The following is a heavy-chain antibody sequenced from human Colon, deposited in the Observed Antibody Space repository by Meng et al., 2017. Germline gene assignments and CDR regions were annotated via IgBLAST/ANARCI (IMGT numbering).Heavy chain of an antibody. CDR3: ATGLRHGDWFDP. CDR1: GGSFSGFY. Sequence: QVQIQQGGAGLLKPSETLSLTCAVSGGSFSGFYWSWIRQPPGKGLEWIGEIDHFGISNYNSSIKGRLTMSVDTSKKQISLTLTSVTAADTAVYYCATGLRHGDWFDPWGPGTLVTVSS. V-gene: IGHV4-34*02. D-gene: IGHD4-17*01. J-gene: IGHJ5*02. CDR2: IDHFGIS.